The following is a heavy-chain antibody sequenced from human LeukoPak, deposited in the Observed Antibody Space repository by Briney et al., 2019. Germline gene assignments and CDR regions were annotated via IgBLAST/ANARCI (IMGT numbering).Heavy chain of an antibody. CDR3: ASWDRIVVVPAALLSDAFDI. CDR2: IIPIFGTA. CDR1: GGTFSSYA. V-gene: IGHV1-69*13. Sequence: ASVKVSCKASGGTFSSYAISWVRQAPGQGLEWMGGIIPIFGTANYAQKFQGRVTITADESTSTAYMELSSLRSKDTAVYYCASWDRIVVVPAALLSDAFDIWGQGTMVTVSS. D-gene: IGHD2-2*01. J-gene: IGHJ3*02.